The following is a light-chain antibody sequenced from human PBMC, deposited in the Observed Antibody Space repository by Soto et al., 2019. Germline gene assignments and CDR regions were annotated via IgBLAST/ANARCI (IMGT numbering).Light chain of an antibody. CDR2: QVT. J-gene: IGLJ3*02. Sequence: QSALTQPPSASGSPGQSVTISCTGTSSDVGAYDYVSWFQQHPGKAPKLIIYQVTKRPSGVPDRFSGSKSGNTDSLTVSGLQAEDEANYFCSSYVVSYNWVFGGGTNVTVL. CDR1: SSDVGAYDY. CDR3: SSYVVSYNWV. V-gene: IGLV2-8*01.